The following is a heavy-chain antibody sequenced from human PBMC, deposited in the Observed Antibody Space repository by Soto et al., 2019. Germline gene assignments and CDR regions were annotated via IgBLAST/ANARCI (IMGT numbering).Heavy chain of an antibody. CDR2: IIPTLGTI. J-gene: IGHJ4*02. CDR3: ARAAEWEQPSNQYYFDF. V-gene: IGHV1-69*10. D-gene: IGHD1-26*01. CDR1: AHTFFISG. Sequence: SVKVSCKTSAHTFFISGFGWVRQAPGEGLEWVGGIIPTLGTIHVAQRFQGRVTFTADKSTNTAYMEMNSLTSEDTALYYCARAAEWEQPSNQYYFDFWGQGTLVTVSS.